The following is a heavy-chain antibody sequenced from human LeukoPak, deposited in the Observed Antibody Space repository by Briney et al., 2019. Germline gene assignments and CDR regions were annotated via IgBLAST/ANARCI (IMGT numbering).Heavy chain of an antibody. V-gene: IGHV1-18*01. J-gene: IGHJ5*02. CDR3: ARGQTGTTYWFDP. D-gene: IGHD4-17*01. CDR1: DYTFTSYG. Sequence: ASVKVSCKASDYTFTSYGISWVRQAPGQGLEWMGWIGAYNGNTNYAQKFQGRVTMTRDTSISTAYMELSRLRSDDTAVYYCARGQTGTTYWFDPWGQGTLVTVSS. CDR2: IGAYNGNT.